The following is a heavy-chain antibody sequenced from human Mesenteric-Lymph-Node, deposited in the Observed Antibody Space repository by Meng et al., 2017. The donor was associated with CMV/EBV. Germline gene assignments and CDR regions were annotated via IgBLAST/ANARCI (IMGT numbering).Heavy chain of an antibody. D-gene: IGHD6-19*01. J-gene: IGHJ4*02. CDR3: ARGMWLQTPPFDY. Sequence: ASVKVSCKTSGYTFIDHYIHWVRQAPGQGLEWVGWVNPNSGGTNYGQKFQGRVTMTRDTSFTTVYLVLSRLTSDDTAVYYCARGMWLQTPPFDYWGQGTLVTVSS. CDR1: GYTFIDHY. V-gene: IGHV1-2*02. CDR2: VNPNSGGT.